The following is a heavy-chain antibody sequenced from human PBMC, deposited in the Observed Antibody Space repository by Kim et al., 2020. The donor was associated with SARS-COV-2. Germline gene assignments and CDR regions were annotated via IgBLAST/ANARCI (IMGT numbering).Heavy chain of an antibody. CDR2: INTNTGNP. D-gene: IGHD2-8*02. J-gene: IGHJ6*02. CDR1: GYTFTSYA. CDR3: ARDLLGYYYYGMDV. V-gene: IGHV7-4-1*02. Sequence: ASVKVSCKASGYTFTSYAMNWVRQAPGQGLEWMGWINTNTGNPTYAQGFTGRFVFSLDTSVSTAYLQISSLKAEDTAVYYCARDLLGYYYYGMDVWGQGTTVTVSS.